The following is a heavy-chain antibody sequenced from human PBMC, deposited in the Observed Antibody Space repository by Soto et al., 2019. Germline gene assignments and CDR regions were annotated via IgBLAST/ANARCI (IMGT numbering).Heavy chain of an antibody. J-gene: IGHJ4*02. V-gene: IGHV1-24*01. CDR2: FDPEDGET. CDR3: ARDGLGYCSGGSCPPHPFDY. CDR1: GYTLTELS. Sequence: ASVKVSCKVSGYTLTELSMHWVRQAPGKGLEWMGGFDPEDGETIYAQKFQGRVTMTEDTSTGTAYMELSSLRSEDTAVYYCARDGLGYCSGGSCPPHPFDYWGQGTLVTVSS. D-gene: IGHD2-15*01.